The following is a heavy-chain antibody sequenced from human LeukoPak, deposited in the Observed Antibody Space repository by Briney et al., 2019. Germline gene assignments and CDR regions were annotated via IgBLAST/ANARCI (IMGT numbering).Heavy chain of an antibody. CDR1: GFTLSSSG. V-gene: IGHV3-30*03. D-gene: IGHD4-17*01. CDR3: ARGDYGDYFDY. J-gene: IGHJ4*02. CDR2: ISNDGINK. Sequence: GGSLRLSCAASGFTLSSSGIHWVRQAPGKGLEWLAAISNDGINKYFADSVKGRFTISRDNSRNTVSLQLNSLRAEDTAVYYCARGDYGDYFDYWGQGTLVTVSS.